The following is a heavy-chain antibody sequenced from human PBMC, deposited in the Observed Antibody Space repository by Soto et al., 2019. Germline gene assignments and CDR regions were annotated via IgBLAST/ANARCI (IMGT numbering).Heavy chain of an antibody. Sequence: GGSLRLSCAASGFTLRNYWMHWVRQAPGKGLEWVSSISSSSSYIYYADSVKGRFTISRDNAKNSLYLQMNSLRAEDTAVYYCARESKGPNYGVDVWGQGTTVTVSS. V-gene: IGHV3-21*01. J-gene: IGHJ6*02. D-gene: IGHD3-16*01. CDR1: GFTLRNYW. CDR2: ISSSSSYI. CDR3: ARESKGPNYGVDV.